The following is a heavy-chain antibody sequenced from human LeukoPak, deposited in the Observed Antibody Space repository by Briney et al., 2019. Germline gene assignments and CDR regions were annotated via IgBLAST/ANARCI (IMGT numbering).Heavy chain of an antibody. CDR3: ARDRYYYDSSGYYLVDY. D-gene: IGHD3-22*01. CDR2: ISAYNGNT. V-gene: IGHV1-18*01. CDR1: GGTFSSYA. J-gene: IGHJ4*02. Sequence: ASVKVSCKASGGTFSSYAISWVRQAPGQGLEWMGWISAYNGNTNYAQKLQGRVTMTTDTSTSTAYMELRSLRSDDTAVYYCARDRYYYDSSGYYLVDYWGQGTLVTVSS.